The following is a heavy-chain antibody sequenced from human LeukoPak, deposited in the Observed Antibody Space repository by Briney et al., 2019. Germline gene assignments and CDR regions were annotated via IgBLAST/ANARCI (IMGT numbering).Heavy chain of an antibody. V-gene: IGHV5-51*01. D-gene: IGHD6-13*01. J-gene: IGHJ4*02. CDR3: ARQAIAAAGPDY. CDR2: IYPGDSDT. CDR1: GYSFTSYW. Sequence: GESLNISCKASGYSFTSYWIGWVRQMPGKHLEWMGIIYPGDSDTRYSPSFQGQVTISADKSISTAYVQWSSLKASDTAMYYCARQAIAAAGPDYWGQGTLVTVSS.